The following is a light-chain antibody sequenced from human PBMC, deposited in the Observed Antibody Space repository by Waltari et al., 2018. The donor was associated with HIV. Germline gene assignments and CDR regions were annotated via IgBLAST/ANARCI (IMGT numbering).Light chain of an antibody. J-gene: IGKJ4*01. V-gene: IGKV1-39*01. CDR2: AAS. Sequence: DIQMTQSPSSLSASVGDRVTITCRASQSISSYLNWYQQKPGKAPKLLIYAASSLQSGVPSRFRGSGSETDFTLTISSLQPEDFATYYCQQSYSTPPTFGGGTKVDIK. CDR3: QQSYSTPPT. CDR1: QSISSY.